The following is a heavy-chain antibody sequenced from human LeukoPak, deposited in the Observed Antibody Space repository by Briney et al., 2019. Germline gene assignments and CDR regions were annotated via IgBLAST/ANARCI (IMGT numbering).Heavy chain of an antibody. J-gene: IGHJ3*02. CDR3: AREPRYNWNYVIDAFDI. V-gene: IGHV4-59*02. CDR2: VYYSGST. CDR1: GGSVSGYY. Sequence: KTSETLSLTCVVSGGSVSGYYWGWIRQPPGRGLEWIGYVYYSGSTNYNPSFKSRITISVDTSRNQFSLQLSSVTAADTAVYYCAREPRYNWNYVIDAFDIWGQGTMVTVSS. D-gene: IGHD1-7*01.